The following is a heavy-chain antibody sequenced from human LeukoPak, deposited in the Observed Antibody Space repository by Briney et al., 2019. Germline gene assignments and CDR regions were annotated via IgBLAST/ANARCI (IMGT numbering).Heavy chain of an antibody. CDR3: ARSTLYDILTEYYFDY. Sequence: GGSLRLSCAASGFTFSDYHMSWIRQAPGKGLEWVSYISSSSSYTNYADSVKGRFTISRDSAKNSLYLQMNSLRAEDTAVYYCARSTLYDILTEYYFDYWGQGTLVTVSS. CDR2: ISSSSSYT. D-gene: IGHD3-9*01. J-gene: IGHJ4*02. V-gene: IGHV3-11*03. CDR1: GFTFSDYH.